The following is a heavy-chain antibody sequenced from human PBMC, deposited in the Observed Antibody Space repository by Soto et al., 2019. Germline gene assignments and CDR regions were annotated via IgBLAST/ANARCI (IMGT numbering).Heavy chain of an antibody. J-gene: IGHJ4*02. CDR3: VTSCSSSGCYFDY. D-gene: IGHD2-2*01. CDR2: IYYSGTT. CDR1: DGSISSGGYY. Sequence: SETLSLTCIVSDGSISSGGYYWYWIRQHPGKGLEWIGSIYYSGTTYYNPSLKSRVTISVDTSKNQFSLELRSVTDADTAVYYCVTSCSSSGCYFDYWGQGTLVTVSS. V-gene: IGHV4-39*01.